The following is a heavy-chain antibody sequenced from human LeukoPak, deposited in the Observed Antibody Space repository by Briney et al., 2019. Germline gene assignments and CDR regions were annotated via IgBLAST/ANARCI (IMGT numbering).Heavy chain of an antibody. J-gene: IGHJ4*02. Sequence: GGSLRLSCAPSGFTFSISAMTWVRQAPGKGLEWVARINYSGSNAYYEDSVRGRFTTSRDNSNHKLHLQTNSLTAEDTAVYYCAKGREKAVGATIFDHWGQGTLVTVSS. V-gene: IGHV3-23*01. D-gene: IGHD1-26*01. CDR2: INYSGSNA. CDR3: AKGREKAVGATIFDH. CDR1: GFTFSISA.